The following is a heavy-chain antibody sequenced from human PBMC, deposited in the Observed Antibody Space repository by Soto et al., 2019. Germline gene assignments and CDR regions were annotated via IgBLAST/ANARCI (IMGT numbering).Heavy chain of an antibody. CDR3: ARPALLVTTFDY. Sequence: QEQLVESGGGVVQPGRSLRLSCAASGFTFSDYAMHWVRQAPGKGLGWVAIIWHDGTNKYYADSVKGRFTISRDNSKNTLYLQMNSLRAEDTAVYYCARPALLVTTFDYWGQGTLVTVSS. V-gene: IGHV3-33*01. D-gene: IGHD4-17*01. J-gene: IGHJ4*02. CDR1: GFTFSDYA. CDR2: IWHDGTNK.